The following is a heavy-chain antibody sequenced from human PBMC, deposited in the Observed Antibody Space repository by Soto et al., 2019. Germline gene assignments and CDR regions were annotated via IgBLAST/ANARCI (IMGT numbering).Heavy chain of an antibody. CDR1: GYTFYSHS. V-gene: IGHV1-18*01. CDR2: INADYGNT. CDR3: ARCIQGDYYYGMDA. D-gene: IGHD5-18*01. J-gene: IGHJ6*04. Sequence: QAQLVQSGAEVRKPGASVKVSCKASGYTFYSHSISWVRQAPGQGLEWMGRINADYGNTQYAQKFRGRVTMTTDTSTTTVYMELTNLRSDDTAGYYCARCIQGDYYYGMDAWGKGTTVTAS.